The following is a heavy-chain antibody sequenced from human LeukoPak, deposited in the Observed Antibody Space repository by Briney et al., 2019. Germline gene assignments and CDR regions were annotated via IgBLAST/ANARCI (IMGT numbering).Heavy chain of an antibody. CDR1: GFTFSSYS. V-gene: IGHV3-48*01. Sequence: GGSLRLSCAASGFTFSSYSMNWVRQAPGKGLEWVSYISSGSGTIYYADSVKGRFTISRDNAKNSLYLQMNSLRAEDTAVYYCARVSIAAAGRGSFDYWGRGTLVTVSS. D-gene: IGHD6-13*01. CDR2: ISSGSGTI. CDR3: ARVSIAAAGRGSFDY. J-gene: IGHJ4*02.